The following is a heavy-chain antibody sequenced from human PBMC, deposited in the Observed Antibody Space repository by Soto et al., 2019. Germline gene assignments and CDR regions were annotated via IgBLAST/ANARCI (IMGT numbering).Heavy chain of an antibody. V-gene: IGHV4-31*03. D-gene: IGHD3-16*01. CDR3: ARGELWWDY. CDR2: LHHSGNT. Sequence: SETLSLTCTVSGGSITSHDDYWSWIRQLPGKGLEWIGFLHHSGNTFYNPSLKSRLTISLDTSKNQFSLKLSSVTAADTAVYYCARGELWWDYWGQGTLVTVS. J-gene: IGHJ4*02. CDR1: GGSITSHDDY.